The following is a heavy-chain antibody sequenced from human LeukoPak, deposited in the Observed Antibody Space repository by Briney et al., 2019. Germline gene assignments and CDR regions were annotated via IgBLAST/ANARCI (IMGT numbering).Heavy chain of an antibody. J-gene: IGHJ1*01. V-gene: IGHV3-11*05. CDR1: ASTVVVSD. D-gene: IGHD1-26*01. Sequence: PGGSLRPACAAAASTVVVSDMVWIRQAPGKGPEWLSYISSRSRSTDYADSVKGRFTISRDDAKSSLYLEMNSLRAEDTAIYYFASEASYMLATWRQGTLVTVSS. CDR3: ASEASYMLAT. CDR2: ISSRSRST.